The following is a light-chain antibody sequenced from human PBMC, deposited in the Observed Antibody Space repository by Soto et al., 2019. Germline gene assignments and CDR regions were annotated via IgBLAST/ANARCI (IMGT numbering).Light chain of an antibody. CDR3: CSYAGSYTFV. Sequence: QLVLTQPRSVSGSPGQSVTISCTGTSSDVGDYNYVSWYQQHPGKAPQLMIYDVTKRPSGVPDRFSGSKSAYTASLTISGLQAEDEADYYCCSYAGSYTFVFGTGTKLTVL. CDR1: SSDVGDYNY. V-gene: IGLV2-11*01. J-gene: IGLJ1*01. CDR2: DVT.